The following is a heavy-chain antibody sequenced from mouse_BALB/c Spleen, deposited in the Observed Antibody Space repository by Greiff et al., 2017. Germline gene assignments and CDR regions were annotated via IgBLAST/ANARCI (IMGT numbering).Heavy chain of an antibody. CDR2: IYPGDGDT. CDR3: AREGDYDGEGYAMDY. J-gene: IGHJ4*01. Sequence: QVQLQQSGAELARPGASVKLSCKASGYTFTSYWMQWVKQRPGQGLEWIGAIYPGDGDTRYTQKFKGKATLTADKSSSTAYMQLSSLASEDSAVYYCAREGDYDGEGYAMDYWGQGTSVTVSS. CDR1: GYTFTSYW. D-gene: IGHD2-4*01. V-gene: IGHV1-87*01.